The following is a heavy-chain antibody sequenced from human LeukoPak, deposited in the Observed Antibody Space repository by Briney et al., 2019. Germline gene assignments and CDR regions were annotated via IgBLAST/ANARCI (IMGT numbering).Heavy chain of an antibody. D-gene: IGHD2-15*01. V-gene: IGHV1-18*01. J-gene: IGHJ1*01. CDR2: ISAYNGYK. Sequence: ASVKVSCKASGYTLTSFSISWVRQAPGHGLEWMGWISAYNGYKDYARKLQGRVTMTTDTSTNTAYMEPRSLRSDDTAVYYCVRGDCSGVSCYLPEYFRHWGQGTLVTVS. CDR1: GYTLTSFS. CDR3: VRGDCSGVSCYLPEYFRH.